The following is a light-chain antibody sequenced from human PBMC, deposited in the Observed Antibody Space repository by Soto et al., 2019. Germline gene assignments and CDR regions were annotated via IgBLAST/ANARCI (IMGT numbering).Light chain of an antibody. Sequence: DIQMTQSPSSVAASVGDRVTITCRASQDVNIWLAWSQQRPGKAPKLLIFGASNLHSGAPSRFSGSGIGSDFTLTISGREPEDFATYYYQQVNTFPYTFGQGTTVEIK. V-gene: IGKV1-12*01. CDR3: QQVNTFPYT. CDR1: QDVNIW. J-gene: IGKJ2*01. CDR2: GAS.